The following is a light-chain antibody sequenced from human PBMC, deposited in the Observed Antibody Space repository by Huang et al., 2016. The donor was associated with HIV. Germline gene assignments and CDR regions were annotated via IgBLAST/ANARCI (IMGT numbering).Light chain of an antibody. V-gene: IGKV1-5*03. CDR3: QQYNRYSYT. CDR2: KGS. CDR1: QSISSW. J-gene: IGKJ2*01. Sequence: DIQMTQSPSTLSASVGDRVTITCRASQSISSWLAWYQQKPGKAPKVLIYKGSSLESGVPSRFSGSGSGTEFTLTISSLQPDDFATYYCQQYNRYSYTFGQGTNLEIK.